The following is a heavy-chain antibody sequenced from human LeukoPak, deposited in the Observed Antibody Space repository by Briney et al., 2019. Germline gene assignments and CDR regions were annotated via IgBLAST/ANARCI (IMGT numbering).Heavy chain of an antibody. J-gene: IGHJ4*02. V-gene: IGHV3-23*01. CDR2: INGGDNGDNT. Sequence: GGSLRLSCAASGFTFNNYAMTWVRQAPGKGLQWVSTINGGDNGDNTYYADSVKGRFTVSRGNSKNTVYLQMNSLRVEDTAVYYCARDGIPPPATLDYWGLGTLVTVSS. CDR1: GFTFNNYA. CDR3: ARDGIPPPATLDY. D-gene: IGHD1-1*01.